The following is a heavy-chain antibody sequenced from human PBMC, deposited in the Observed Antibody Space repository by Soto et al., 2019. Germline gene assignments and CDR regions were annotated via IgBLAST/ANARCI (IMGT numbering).Heavy chain of an antibody. CDR1: GYTFTGYY. V-gene: IGHV1-2*02. J-gene: IGHJ4*02. CDR2: INTNSGGT. D-gene: IGHD3-10*01. CDR3: ARVITMVRGVISPVAY. Sequence: GASVKVSCKASGYTFTGYYMHWVRQAPGQGLEWMGWINTNSGGTNYAQKFQGRVTMTRDTSISTAYMELSRLRSDDTAVYYCARVITMVRGVISPVAYWGQGTLVTVSS.